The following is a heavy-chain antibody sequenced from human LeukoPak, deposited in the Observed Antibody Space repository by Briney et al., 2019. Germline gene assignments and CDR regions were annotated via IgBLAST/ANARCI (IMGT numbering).Heavy chain of an antibody. Sequence: GGSLRLSCAASGFTFSSYSMNWVRQAPGKGLEWVSSISSSSSYIYYADSVKGRFTISRDNSKNTLYLQMNSLRAEDTAVYYCARGFRYDSSGYYPPSDYWGQGTLVTVSS. V-gene: IGHV3-21*01. CDR3: ARGFRYDSSGYYPPSDY. D-gene: IGHD3-22*01. CDR2: ISSSSSYI. CDR1: GFTFSSYS. J-gene: IGHJ4*02.